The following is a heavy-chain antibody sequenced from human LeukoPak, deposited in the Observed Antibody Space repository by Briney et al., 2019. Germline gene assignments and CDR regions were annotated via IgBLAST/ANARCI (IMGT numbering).Heavy chain of an antibody. V-gene: IGHV1-2*06. CDR1: GYTFTGYY. D-gene: IGHD3-10*01. Sequence: ASVKVSCKASGYTFTGYYMHWVRQAPGQGLEWMGRINPNSGGTNYAQKFQGRVTMTRDTSISTAYMELSRLSSDDTAVYYCARTGFLWFGESPGDYWGQGTLVTVSS. J-gene: IGHJ4*02. CDR2: INPNSGGT. CDR3: ARTGFLWFGESPGDY.